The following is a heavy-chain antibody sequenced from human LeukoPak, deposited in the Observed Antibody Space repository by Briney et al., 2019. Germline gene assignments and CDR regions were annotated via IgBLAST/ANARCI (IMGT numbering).Heavy chain of an antibody. CDR1: GFTFTTYT. CDR2: ISSSSATI. D-gene: IGHD6-6*01. CDR3: AREYSSSSGRVFDI. J-gene: IGHJ3*02. V-gene: IGHV3-48*01. Sequence: PGGSLRLSCAASGFTFTTYTMNWVRQAPGKGLEWVSYISSSSATIYYADSVKGRFTISRDNAKNSLYLQMNSLRAEDTAVYYCAREYSSSSGRVFDIWGQGTMVTVSS.